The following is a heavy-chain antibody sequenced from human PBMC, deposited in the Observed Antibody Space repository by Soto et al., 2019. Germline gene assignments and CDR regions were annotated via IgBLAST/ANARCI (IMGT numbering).Heavy chain of an antibody. CDR2: IYYSGST. Sequence: PSGTLSLPCTVSGGSISSGGFYWGWMPPHPGKGLEWIGYIYYSGSTYHNPSLKSRVTISVDTSKNQFSLKLSSVTAADTAVYYCARAWTNVDIVAYYGMDVWGQGTTVTVSS. CDR1: GGSISSGGFY. D-gene: IGHD5-12*01. V-gene: IGHV4-31*03. CDR3: ARAWTNVDIVAYYGMDV. J-gene: IGHJ6*02.